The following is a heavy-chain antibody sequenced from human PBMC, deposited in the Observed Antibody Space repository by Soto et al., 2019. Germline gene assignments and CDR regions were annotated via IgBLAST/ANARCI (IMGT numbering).Heavy chain of an antibody. CDR1: GFTFSTYW. D-gene: IGHD1-26*01. J-gene: IGHJ5*02. CDR3: ARGWDT. Sequence: PGGSLSLSCAASGFTFSTYWMNWARQASGKGLEWVAHIKQDGSEKHYVDSVKGRFTISRDNAKNSLYLQLNSLRVEDTAVYYCARGWDTWGQGTLVTVSS. CDR2: IKQDGSEK. V-gene: IGHV3-7*01.